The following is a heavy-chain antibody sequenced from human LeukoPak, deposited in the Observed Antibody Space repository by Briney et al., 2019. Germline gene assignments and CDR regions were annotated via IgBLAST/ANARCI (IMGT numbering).Heavy chain of an antibody. CDR1: GFTVSTNY. Sequence: AGGSLRLSCAASGFTVSTNYMNWVRQAPGKGLEWVSVVYSGGSTYYADSVEGRFTISRDNSKNTLYLQMSSLRAEDTAFYYCARGGYSSGWYRDWGQGTLVTVSS. V-gene: IGHV3-53*01. J-gene: IGHJ4*02. D-gene: IGHD6-19*01. CDR2: VYSGGST. CDR3: ARGGYSSGWYRD.